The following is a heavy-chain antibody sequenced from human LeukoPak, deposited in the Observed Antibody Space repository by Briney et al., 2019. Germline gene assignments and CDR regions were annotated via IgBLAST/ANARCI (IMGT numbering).Heavy chain of an antibody. Sequence: GASVKVSCKASGYTFSNFNIHWERQAPGQGLEWMGIINPSGGSTSYAQKFQGRVTMTRDTSTSTVYMDLSSLISEDTAVYYCARFYISAFDYWGQGTLVTVSS. CDR1: GYTFSNFN. D-gene: IGHD2/OR15-2a*01. J-gene: IGHJ4*02. CDR3: ARFYISAFDY. V-gene: IGHV1-46*01. CDR2: INPSGGST.